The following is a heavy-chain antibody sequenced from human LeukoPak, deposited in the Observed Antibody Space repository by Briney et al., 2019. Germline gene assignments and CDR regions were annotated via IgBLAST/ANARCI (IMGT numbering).Heavy chain of an antibody. CDR2: ISGSGSTM. D-gene: IGHD6-13*01. CDR1: GFTFSDYY. Sequence: GGSLRLSCAASGFTFSDYYMSWIRQAPGKGLEWVSYISGSGSTMYYADSVKGRFTISRDNAKNSLYLQMNSLRAEDTAVYYCARENYGIAAEPGAFDIWGQGTMVTVSS. CDR3: ARENYGIAAEPGAFDI. J-gene: IGHJ3*02. V-gene: IGHV3-11*04.